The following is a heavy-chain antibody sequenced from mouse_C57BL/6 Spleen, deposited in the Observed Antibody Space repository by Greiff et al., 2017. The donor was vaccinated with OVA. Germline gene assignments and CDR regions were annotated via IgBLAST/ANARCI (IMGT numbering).Heavy chain of an antibody. CDR1: GYAFSSSW. CDR3: ARSQTAQGIDY. J-gene: IGHJ2*01. D-gene: IGHD3-2*02. V-gene: IGHV1-82*01. CDR2: IYTGDGDT. Sequence: QVQLQQSGPELVKPGASVKISCKASGYAFSSSWMTWVKQRPGKGLEWIGRIYTGDGDTNYNGKFKGQATLTADKSSSTAYMQLSSLTSEDSAVDFCARSQTAQGIDYWGQGTTLTVSS.